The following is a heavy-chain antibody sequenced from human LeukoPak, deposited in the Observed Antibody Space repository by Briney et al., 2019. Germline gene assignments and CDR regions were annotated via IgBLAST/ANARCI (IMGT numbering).Heavy chain of an antibody. CDR2: ISGSGGST. D-gene: IGHD2-2*03. V-gene: IGHV3-23*01. J-gene: IGHJ4*02. Sequence: GGSVRLSCAASGFSFSSYAMSWVHQAPGKGLEWVSAISGSGGSTYYADSVKGRFTISRDNSKNTLYLQMNSLRAEDTAVYYCASGYCSSTSCHHWGQGTLVTVSS. CDR3: ASGYCSSTSCHH. CDR1: GFSFSSYA.